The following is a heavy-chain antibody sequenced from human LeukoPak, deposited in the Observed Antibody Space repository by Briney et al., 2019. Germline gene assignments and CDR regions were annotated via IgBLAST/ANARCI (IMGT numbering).Heavy chain of an antibody. D-gene: IGHD3-10*01. CDR2: INHSGST. CDR1: GGSISSSSYY. Sequence: PSETLSLTCTVSGGSISSSSYYWGWIRQPPGKGLEWIGEINHSGSTNYNPSLKSRVTISVDTSKNQFSLKLSSVTAADTAVYYCARGRGPRITMVRGVPNYFDYWGQGTLVTVSS. J-gene: IGHJ4*02. CDR3: ARGRGPRITMVRGVPNYFDY. V-gene: IGHV4-39*07.